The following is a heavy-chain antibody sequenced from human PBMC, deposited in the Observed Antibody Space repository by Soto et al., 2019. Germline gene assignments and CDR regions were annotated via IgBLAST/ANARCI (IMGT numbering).Heavy chain of an antibody. CDR3: ARAGGTTVTGLWHFDS. V-gene: IGHV3-33*01. J-gene: IGHJ4*02. D-gene: IGHD4-17*01. CDR1: GFTFNTYS. CDR2: IWYDGTQK. Sequence: QVQLEESGGGVVQPGRSLRLSCEASGFTFNTYSMHWVRQPPGKGLEWLAAIWYDGTQKYYADSVKGRFISSRDNSKKTLYVEMNSLRAEHTAVYYCARAGGTTVTGLWHFDSWGQGTLGTVSS.